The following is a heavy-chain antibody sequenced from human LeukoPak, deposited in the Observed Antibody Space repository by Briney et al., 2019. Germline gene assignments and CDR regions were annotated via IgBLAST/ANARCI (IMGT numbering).Heavy chain of an antibody. J-gene: IGHJ4*02. V-gene: IGHV3-49*03. CDR3: SRGGVAGTVRY. CDR2: IRTKAYGETT. CDR1: GFTFGDHA. D-gene: IGHD6-19*01. Sequence: GGSLRLSCKGSGFTFGDHAARWFRQPPGKGLEWVGFIRTKAYGETTGYAASVKGRFIISRDDSESIAYLQMNSLKNEDTAVYYCSRGGVAGTVRYWGQGTLVTVSS.